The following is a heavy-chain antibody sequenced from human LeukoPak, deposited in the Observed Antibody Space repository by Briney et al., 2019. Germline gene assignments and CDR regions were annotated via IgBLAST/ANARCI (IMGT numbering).Heavy chain of an antibody. D-gene: IGHD4-23*01. CDR3: AREIATSGGNSRALDY. CDR1: GGSISSSSYY. CDR2: IYYSGST. V-gene: IGHV4-39*07. Sequence: PSETLSLTCTVSGGSISSSSYYWGWIRQPPGKGLEWIGSIYYSGSTYYNPSLKSRVTISVDTSKNQFSLKLTSVTAADTALYYCAREIATSGGNSRALDYWGQGTLVTVSS. J-gene: IGHJ4*02.